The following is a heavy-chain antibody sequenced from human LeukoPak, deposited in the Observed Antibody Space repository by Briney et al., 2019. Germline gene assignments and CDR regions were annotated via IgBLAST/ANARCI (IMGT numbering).Heavy chain of an antibody. J-gene: IGHJ6*03. CDR1: GFTFSSYS. CDR2: IRYDGSNK. D-gene: IGHD3-16*01. V-gene: IGHV3-30*02. Sequence: GGSLRLSCAASGFTFSSYSMNWVRQAPGKGLEWVAFIRYDGSNKYYADSVKGRFTISRYNSKNTLYLQMNSLRAEDTAVYYCAKPGGVYYYYYMDVWGKGTTVTVSS. CDR3: AKPGGVYYYYYMDV.